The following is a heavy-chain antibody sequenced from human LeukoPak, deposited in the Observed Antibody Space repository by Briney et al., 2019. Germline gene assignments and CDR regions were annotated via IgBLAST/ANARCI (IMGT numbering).Heavy chain of an antibody. V-gene: IGHV3-30*02. CDR1: GFTFSSYE. CDR3: AKDQGYNYGYSDAFDI. D-gene: IGHD5-18*01. J-gene: IGHJ3*02. Sequence: GGSLRLSCAASGFTFSSYEMNWVRQAPGKGLEWVAFTRYDGTNKYYADSVKGRFTISRDNSKNTLYLQMNTLRAEDTAVYYCAKDQGYNYGYSDAFDIWGQGTMVTVSS. CDR2: TRYDGTNK.